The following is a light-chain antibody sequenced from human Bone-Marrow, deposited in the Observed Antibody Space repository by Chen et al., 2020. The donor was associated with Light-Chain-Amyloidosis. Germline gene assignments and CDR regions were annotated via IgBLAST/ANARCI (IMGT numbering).Light chain of an antibody. J-gene: IGKJ4*01. CDR1: QTISSNY. V-gene: IGKV3-20*01. CDR2: GSS. Sequence: EIVLTQSPGTLSLSPGEGANLSCRASQTISSNYLTWYQQKFGPAPRLLIYGSSSRATGIPDRCTGSGSGTDVTLTINRLEPEDFAMYYCQQYGTSPLTFGGGTKVEIK. CDR3: QQYGTSPLT.